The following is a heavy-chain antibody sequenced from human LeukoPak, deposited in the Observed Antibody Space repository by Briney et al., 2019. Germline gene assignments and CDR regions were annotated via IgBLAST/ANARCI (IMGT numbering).Heavy chain of an antibody. CDR1: GGSISSGGYS. V-gene: IGHV4-30-4*07. D-gene: IGHD4-17*01. CDR3: ARTKKVDYGDHENYFDY. CDR2: IYYSGST. Sequence: SETLSLTCAVSGGSISSGGYSWSWLRQPPGKGLEWIGYIYYSGSTFYNPSLQSRVTISVDKSKNQFSLKLRSVTAADTAVYYCARTKKVDYGDHENYFDYWGQGTQVTVSS. J-gene: IGHJ4*02.